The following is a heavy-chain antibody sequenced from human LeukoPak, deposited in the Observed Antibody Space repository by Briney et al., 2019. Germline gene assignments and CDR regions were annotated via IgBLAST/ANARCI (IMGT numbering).Heavy chain of an antibody. CDR3: AKGGGYEAQYYYYYLDV. CDR2: IRYDGSNK. J-gene: IGHJ6*03. Sequence: GGSLRLSCAASGFTFSSYGMYWVRQAPGKGLEWVAFIRYDGSNKYYADSVKGRFTISRDNSKNTLYLQMKSMRAEDTAVYYCAKGGGYEAQYYYYYLDVWGKGTTVTISS. CDR1: GFTFSSYG. D-gene: IGHD5-12*01. V-gene: IGHV3-30*02.